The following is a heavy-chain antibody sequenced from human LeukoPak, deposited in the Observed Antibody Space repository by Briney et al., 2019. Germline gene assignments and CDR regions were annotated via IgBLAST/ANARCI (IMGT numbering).Heavy chain of an antibody. CDR2: ISSYNGNT. CDR3: ARGRIHSWSDAFDM. V-gene: IGHV1-18*04. D-gene: IGHD5-18*01. Sequence: ASVKVSCKASGYMFNAYGISWVRQAPGQGLEWMGWISSYNGNTNYPQKFQGRVTVTTDTSTTTAYMDLTSLTSDDTAVYYCARGRIHSWSDAFDMWGQETTVTVSS. J-gene: IGHJ3*02. CDR1: GYMFNAYG.